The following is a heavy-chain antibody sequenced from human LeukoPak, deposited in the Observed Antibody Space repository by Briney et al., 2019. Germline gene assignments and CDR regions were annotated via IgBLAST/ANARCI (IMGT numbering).Heavy chain of an antibody. CDR3: ARGITASRPTPSNRYYYYYMDV. Sequence: SETLSLTCAVYGGSFSGYYWSWIRQPPGKGLEWIGEINHSGSTNYNPSLKSRVTISVDTSKNQFSLKLSSVTAADTAVYYCARGITASRPTPSNRYYYYYMDVWGKGTTVTVSS. D-gene: IGHD5-24*01. CDR2: INHSGST. CDR1: GGSFSGYY. J-gene: IGHJ6*03. V-gene: IGHV4-34*01.